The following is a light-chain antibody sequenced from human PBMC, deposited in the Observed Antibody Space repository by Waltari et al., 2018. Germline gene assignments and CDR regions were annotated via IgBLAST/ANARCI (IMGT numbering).Light chain of an antibody. J-gene: IGLJ2*01. CDR2: DVT. V-gene: IGLV2-14*03. Sequence: QSALNHPAPVSGSPGQSITISCTGTSDDVGGYNYVSCYQQHPGKGPKLIIYDVTNRPSGVSYRFSGSKSGNTASLTISGLQAEDEADYYCSSYSSSITPVFGGGTKLTVL. CDR3: SSYSSSITPV. CDR1: SDDVGGYNY.